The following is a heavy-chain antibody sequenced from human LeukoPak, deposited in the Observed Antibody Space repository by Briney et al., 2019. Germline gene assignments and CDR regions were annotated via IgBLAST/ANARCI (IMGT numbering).Heavy chain of an antibody. CDR2: IIPIFGTA. CDR3: AREDSSGWYGY. CDR1: GGTFSSYA. D-gene: IGHD6-19*01. Sequence: GASVKVSCKASGGTFSSYAISWVRQAPGQGLEWMGGIIPIFGTADYAQKFQGRVTITADKSTSTAYMELSSLRSEDTAVYYCAREDSSGWYGYWGQGTLVTVSS. J-gene: IGHJ4*02. V-gene: IGHV1-69*06.